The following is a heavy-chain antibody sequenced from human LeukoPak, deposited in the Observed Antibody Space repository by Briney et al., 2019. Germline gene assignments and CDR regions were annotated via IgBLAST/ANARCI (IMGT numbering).Heavy chain of an antibody. V-gene: IGHV4-34*01. Sequence: KTSETLSLTCAVYGGSFSGYYWSWIRQPPGKGLEWIGEIKHSGSTNYNPSLKSRVTISVDTSKNQFSLKLSSVTAADTAVYYCARAYDFWSGSNWFDPWGQGTLVTVSS. CDR1: GGSFSGYY. CDR3: ARAYDFWSGSNWFDP. CDR2: IKHSGST. D-gene: IGHD3-3*01. J-gene: IGHJ5*02.